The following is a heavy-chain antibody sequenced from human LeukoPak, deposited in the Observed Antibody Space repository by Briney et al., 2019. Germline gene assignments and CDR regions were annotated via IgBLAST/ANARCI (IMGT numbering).Heavy chain of an antibody. D-gene: IGHD5-18*01. CDR3: AKDIRIQLWLQGASAFDI. V-gene: IGHV3-9*01. J-gene: IGHJ3*02. CDR1: GFTFDDYA. CDR2: ISWNSGSI. Sequence: GGSLRLSCAASGFTFDDYAMHWVRQAPGKGLEWVSGISWNSGSIGYADSVKGRFTISRDNAKNSLYLQMNSLRAEDTALYYCAKDIRIQLWLQGASAFDIWGQGTMVTVSS.